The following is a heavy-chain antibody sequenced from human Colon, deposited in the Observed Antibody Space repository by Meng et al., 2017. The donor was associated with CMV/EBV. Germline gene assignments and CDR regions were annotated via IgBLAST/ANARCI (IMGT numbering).Heavy chain of an antibody. J-gene: IGHJ4*02. CDR3: ARVVLNFFDY. CDR2: IYNSGSA. V-gene: IGHV4-39*07. D-gene: IGHD3-10*02. Sequence: QRHLEEWGPGLVKPSETLSLSCTVSGGSLTSNSYFWGWIRQPPGKGLEYIGSIYNSGSAYYNPSLKSRVTISLDTSKNQFSLKLSSVTAADTAMYYCARVVLNFFDYWGQGTLVTVSS. CDR1: GGSLTSNSYF.